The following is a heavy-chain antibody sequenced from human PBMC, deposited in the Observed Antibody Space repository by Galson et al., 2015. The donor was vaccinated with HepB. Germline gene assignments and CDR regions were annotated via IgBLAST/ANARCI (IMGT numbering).Heavy chain of an antibody. CDR1: GYSFTSYW. CDR2: IYPGDSDT. CDR3: ARHSRVDTAMVPIDY. Sequence: QSGAEVKKPGESLKISCKGSGYSFTSYWIGWVRQMPGKGLEWMGIIYPGDSDTRYSPSFQGQVTISADKSISTAYLQWSSLKASDTAMYYCARHSRVDTAMVPIDYWGQGTLVTVSS. V-gene: IGHV5-51*01. J-gene: IGHJ4*02. D-gene: IGHD5-18*01.